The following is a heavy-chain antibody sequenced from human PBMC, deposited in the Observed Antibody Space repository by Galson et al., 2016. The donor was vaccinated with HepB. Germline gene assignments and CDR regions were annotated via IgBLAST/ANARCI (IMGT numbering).Heavy chain of an antibody. Sequence: CAISGDSVSSKSAAWNWIRHSPSRGLEWLGRTYHTSNWYSDYAVSVKSRITINPDTPKNQFSLQLNSVTPEDTAVYYCARGHLVVPFSFYFDYWGQGSLVTVSP. CDR3: ARGHLVVPFSFYFDY. CDR2: TYHTSNWYS. CDR1: GDSVSSKSAA. J-gene: IGHJ4*02. D-gene: IGHD2-15*01. V-gene: IGHV6-1*01.